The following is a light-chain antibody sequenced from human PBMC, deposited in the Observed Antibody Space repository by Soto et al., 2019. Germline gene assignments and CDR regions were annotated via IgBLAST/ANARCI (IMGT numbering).Light chain of an antibody. CDR1: SSNIGAGYD. J-gene: IGLJ2*01. CDR3: QSYDSSLSGYVV. Sequence: QAVVTQPPSVSGAPGQRVTISCTGRSSNIGAGYDVHWYQQLPGTAPKLLIYGNSNRPSGVPDRFSGSKSGTSASLAITGLQAEDEADYYCQSYDSSLSGYVVFGGWTKLTVL. V-gene: IGLV1-40*01. CDR2: GNS.